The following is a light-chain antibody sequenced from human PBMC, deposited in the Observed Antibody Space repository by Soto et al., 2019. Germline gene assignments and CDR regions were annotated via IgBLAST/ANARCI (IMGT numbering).Light chain of an antibody. V-gene: IGKV3-15*01. CDR1: QSVSSS. J-gene: IGKJ4*01. Sequence: ELVMTQSPATLSVSPASRSTLSVRASQSVSSSLAWYQQKRGPAPRILIYGASTRATGISARFSGSGSGTEFTLTIRRLQSEEFAVYHRQQYNSWLTFGRGTKVDIK. CDR3: QQYNSWLT. CDR2: GAS.